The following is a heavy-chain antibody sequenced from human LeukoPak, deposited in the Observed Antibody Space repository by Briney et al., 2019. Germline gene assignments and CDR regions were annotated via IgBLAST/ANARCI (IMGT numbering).Heavy chain of an antibody. V-gene: IGHV3-48*01. Sequence: GGSLRLSCAASGFTFSSYSMNWVRQAPGEGLEWVSYISSSSSTIYYADSVKGRFTISRDNAKNSLYLQMNSLRAEDTAVYYCARVDPYSLDYWGQGTLVTVSS. CDR3: ARVDPYSLDY. J-gene: IGHJ4*02. D-gene: IGHD2-21*01. CDR1: GFTFSSYS. CDR2: ISSSSSTI.